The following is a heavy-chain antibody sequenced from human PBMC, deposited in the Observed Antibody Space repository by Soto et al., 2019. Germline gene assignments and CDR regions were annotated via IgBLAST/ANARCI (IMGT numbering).Heavy chain of an antibody. J-gene: IGHJ4*02. V-gene: IGHV3-23*01. CDR2: TSGSGGST. CDR1: GFTFSSYA. D-gene: IGHD6-19*01. Sequence: GGSLRLSCAASGFTFSSYAMSWVRQAPGKGLEWVSATSGSGGSTYYADSVKGRFTISRDNSKNTLYLQMNSLRAEDTAVYYCAKTQWLVRYFDYWGQGTLVTVSS. CDR3: AKTQWLVRYFDY.